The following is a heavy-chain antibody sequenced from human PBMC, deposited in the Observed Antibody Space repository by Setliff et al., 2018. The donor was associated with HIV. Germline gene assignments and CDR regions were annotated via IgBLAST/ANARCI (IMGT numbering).Heavy chain of an antibody. Sequence: ASVKVSCKASGYTFSSYGISWVRQAPGQGLEWMGWINPYSGKTNYAQKLQGRVTMTRNTSISTAYMELSSLRSEDTAVYYCARGRARELFDWCYWGQGTLVTVSS. V-gene: IGHV1-8*01. J-gene: IGHJ4*02. CDR2: INPYSGKT. CDR1: GYTFSSYG. D-gene: IGHD3-10*01. CDR3: ARGRARELFDWCY.